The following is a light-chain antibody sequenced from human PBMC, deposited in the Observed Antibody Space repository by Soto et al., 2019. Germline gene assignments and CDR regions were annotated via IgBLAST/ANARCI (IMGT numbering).Light chain of an antibody. Sequence: QSALTQPASVSASPGQSITISCTGTSSNVGTYDLVSWYQHHPDTAPKLIIYEGTKRPSGISSRFSGSKSGNTASLTISGLHAEDDADYYCCSFAVGAALVFGGGTKLTVL. CDR3: CSFAVGAALV. CDR2: EGT. J-gene: IGLJ2*01. CDR1: SSNVGTYDL. V-gene: IGLV2-23*01.